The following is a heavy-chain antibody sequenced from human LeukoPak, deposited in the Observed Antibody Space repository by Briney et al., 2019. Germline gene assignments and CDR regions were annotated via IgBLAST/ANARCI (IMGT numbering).Heavy chain of an antibody. CDR2: INTNTGNP. D-gene: IGHD4-17*01. Sequence: GASVKVSCKASGYTFTSYAMNWVRQAPGQGLEWMGWINTNTGNPTYAQGFTGRFVFSLDTSVSTAYLQISSLKAEDTAVYYCARRFSYGDYVSYWFDPWGQGTLVTVSS. J-gene: IGHJ5*02. CDR1: GYTFTSYA. CDR3: ARRFSYGDYVSYWFDP. V-gene: IGHV7-4-1*02.